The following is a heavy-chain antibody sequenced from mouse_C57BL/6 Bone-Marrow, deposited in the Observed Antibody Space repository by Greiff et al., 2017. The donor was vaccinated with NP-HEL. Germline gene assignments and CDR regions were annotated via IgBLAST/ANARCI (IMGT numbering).Heavy chain of an antibody. D-gene: IGHD3-2*02. V-gene: IGHV1-81*01. CDR2: IYPRSGNT. Sequence: VKLQESGAELARPGASVKLSCKASGYTFTSYGISWVKQRTGQGLEWIGEIYPRSGNTYYNEKFKGKATLTADKSSSTAYMELRSLTSEDSAVYFCAREGLRLRFDYWGQGTTLTVSS. CDR3: AREGLRLRFDY. CDR1: GYTFTSYG. J-gene: IGHJ2*01.